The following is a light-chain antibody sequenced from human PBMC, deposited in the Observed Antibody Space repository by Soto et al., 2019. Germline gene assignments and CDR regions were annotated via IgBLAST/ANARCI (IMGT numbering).Light chain of an antibody. J-gene: IGKJ1*01. CDR3: QHYNKAPWT. CDR2: DAS. CDR1: QDVYTF. V-gene: IGKV1-27*01. Sequence: VQMTQSPSSLSASVGDRVTITCRASQDVYTFLAWYRQRPGRAPELLIYDASTLQAGVPSRFSGDGFGTHFIITIISLQPEDVTTYYCQHYNKAPWTFGQGTKV.